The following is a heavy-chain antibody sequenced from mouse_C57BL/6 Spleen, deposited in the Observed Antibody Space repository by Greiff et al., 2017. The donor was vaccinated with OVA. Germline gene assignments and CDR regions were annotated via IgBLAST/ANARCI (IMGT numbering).Heavy chain of an antibody. CDR3: ASRAGAMDY. V-gene: IGHV1-82*01. J-gene: IGHJ4*01. CDR2: IYPGDGDT. D-gene: IGHD3-3*01. Sequence: VQLKQSGPELVKPGASVKISCKASGYAFSSSWMNWVKQRPGKGLEWIGRIYPGDGDTNYNGKFKGNATLTADKSSSTAYMQLSSLTSEDSAVYFCASRAGAMDYWGQGTSVTVSS. CDR1: GYAFSSSW.